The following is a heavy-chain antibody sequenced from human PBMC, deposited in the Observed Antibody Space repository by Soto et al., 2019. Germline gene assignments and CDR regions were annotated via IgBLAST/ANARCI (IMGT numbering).Heavy chain of an antibody. CDR3: AYIYGDSDFDY. CDR2: ISGSGGST. V-gene: IGHV3-23*01. Sequence: GGSLRLSCAASGFTFSSYAMSWVRQAPGKGLEWASAISGSGGSTYYADSVKGRFTISRDNSKNTLYLQMNSLRAEDTAVYYCAYIYGDSDFDYWGQGTLVTVSS. J-gene: IGHJ4*02. D-gene: IGHD4-17*01. CDR1: GFTFSSYA.